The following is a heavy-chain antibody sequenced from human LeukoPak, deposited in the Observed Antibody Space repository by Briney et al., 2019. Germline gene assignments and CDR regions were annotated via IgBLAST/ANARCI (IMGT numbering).Heavy chain of an antibody. J-gene: IGHJ4*02. CDR1: GGSISGGPYY. V-gene: IGHV4-39*01. CDR3: ARASRRGYPGN. D-gene: IGHD1-1*01. CDR2: IYYGENT. Sequence: PSETLSLTCTVSGGSISGGPYYWGWIRQPPGKGLEWIGNIYYGENTYYNPSLKSRVTISIDTSKNQFSLKLSSVTAADTAVYYCARASRRGYPGNWGQGTLVTVSS.